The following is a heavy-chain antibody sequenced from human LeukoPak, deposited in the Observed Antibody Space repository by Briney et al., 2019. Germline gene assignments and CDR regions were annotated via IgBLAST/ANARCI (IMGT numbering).Heavy chain of an antibody. Sequence: GGSLRLSCAASGFTFITYGMHWVRQAPGKGLEWMAFIRYDGNNKYYAGSVKGRFTISRDNSKNTLYLQMDSLRPEDTAVYFCAKDRHQRFSCGANCYSDYWGRGTLVTVSS. CDR3: AKDRHQRFSCGANCYSDY. V-gene: IGHV3-30*02. CDR2: IRYDGNNK. J-gene: IGHJ4*02. CDR1: GFTFITYG. D-gene: IGHD4/OR15-4a*01.